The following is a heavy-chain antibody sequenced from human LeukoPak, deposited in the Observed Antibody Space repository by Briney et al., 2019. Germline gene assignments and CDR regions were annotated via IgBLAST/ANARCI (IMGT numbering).Heavy chain of an antibody. CDR1: GYTFTGYY. CDR2: INPNSGGT. J-gene: IGHJ6*03. D-gene: IGHD1-26*01. Sequence: ASVKVSCKASGYTFTGYYMHWVRQAPGQGLEWMGWINPNSGGTNYAQKFQGRVTMTRDTSISTAYMELSRLRSDDTAVYYCARMHGLGRYYYYMDVWGKGTTVTVSS. V-gene: IGHV1-2*02. CDR3: ARMHGLGRYYYYMDV.